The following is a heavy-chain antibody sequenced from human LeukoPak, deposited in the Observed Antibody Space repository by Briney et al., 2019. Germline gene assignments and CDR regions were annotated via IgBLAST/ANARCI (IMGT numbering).Heavy chain of an antibody. V-gene: IGHV3-30*04. CDR2: ISYDGSNK. Sequence: PGGSLRLSCAASGFTFSSYAMHWVRQAPGKGLEWVAVISYDGSNKYYADSVKGRFTISRDNSKNTLYLQMNSLRAEDTAVYYCARQGGATGYSSSWYRYFDYWGQGTLVTVSS. D-gene: IGHD6-13*01. CDR1: GFTFSSYA. CDR3: ARQGGATGYSSSWYRYFDY. J-gene: IGHJ4*02.